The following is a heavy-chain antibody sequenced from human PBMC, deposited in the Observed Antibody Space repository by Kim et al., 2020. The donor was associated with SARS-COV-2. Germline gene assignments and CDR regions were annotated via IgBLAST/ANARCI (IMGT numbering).Heavy chain of an antibody. CDR2: IKQDGSEK. CDR1: GFTFSSYW. D-gene: IGHD2-2*01. J-gene: IGHJ6*02. CDR3: ARARLSRYCSSTSCPMDV. V-gene: IGHV3-7*01. Sequence: GGSLRLSCAASGFTFSSYWMSWVRQAPGKGLEWVANIKQDGSEKYYVDSVKGRFTISRDNAKNSLYLQMNSLRAEDTAVYYCARARLSRYCSSTSCPMDVWGQGTTVTVSS.